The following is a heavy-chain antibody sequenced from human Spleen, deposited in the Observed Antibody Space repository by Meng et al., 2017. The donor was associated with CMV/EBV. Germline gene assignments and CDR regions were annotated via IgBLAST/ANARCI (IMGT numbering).Heavy chain of an antibody. CDR2: ISGTGRGT. CDR3: ATSCRAAGFGY. J-gene: IGHJ4*02. V-gene: IGHV3-23*01. Sequence: SCVTSGIAFGTHAVRGVRQAAGKELQWVTAISGTGRGTYYVDSVKGRFTISRDRSKSAVDLQVNSLTVDDTAVYYCATSCRAAGFGYWGQGTLVTVSS. CDR1: GIAFGTHA. D-gene: IGHD2-2*01.